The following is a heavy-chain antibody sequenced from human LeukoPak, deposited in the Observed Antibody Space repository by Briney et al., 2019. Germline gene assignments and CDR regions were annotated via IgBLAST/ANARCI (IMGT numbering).Heavy chain of an antibody. CDR3: ARDRRYYDSSGYIRGFDY. Sequence: PSQTLSLTCTVSGDSISSGDYYWSWIRQPAGKGLEWIGRISSSGSTNYNPSLKSRVTISVDKSKNQFSLKLSSVTAADTAVYYCARDRRYYDSSGYIRGFDYWGQGTLVTVSS. D-gene: IGHD3-22*01. CDR2: ISSSGST. CDR1: GDSISSGDYY. V-gene: IGHV4-61*02. J-gene: IGHJ4*02.